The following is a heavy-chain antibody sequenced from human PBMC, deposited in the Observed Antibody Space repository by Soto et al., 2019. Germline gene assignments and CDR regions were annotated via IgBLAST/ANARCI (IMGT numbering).Heavy chain of an antibody. CDR1: GFTFSRYG. J-gene: IGHJ5*02. CDR2: ISYDGGNT. CDR3: AREVRANLNDFGDYEWFDP. V-gene: IGHV3-30*03. Sequence: HPGGSLRLSCAASGFTFSRYGMHWVRQGPAKGLEWVSFISYDGGNTDYVGSVKGRFTISRDNSKNTLYLQMRSLRAEDTAVYFCAREVRANLNDFGDYEWFDPWGQGTLVTSPQ. D-gene: IGHD4-17*01.